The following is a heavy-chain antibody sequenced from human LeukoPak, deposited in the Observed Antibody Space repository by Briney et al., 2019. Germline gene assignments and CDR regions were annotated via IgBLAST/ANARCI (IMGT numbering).Heavy chain of an antibody. Sequence: GGSLRLSCAASGFTVSSNYISWVRQAPGKGLEWVSVIYSAGTTYYADSVKGRFTISRDNSKNTLYLQMNSLRVEDTAVYYCASQSTPVLPFDIWGQGTMVTVSS. CDR2: IYSAGTT. J-gene: IGHJ3*02. CDR3: ASQSTPVLPFDI. CDR1: GFTVSSNY. V-gene: IGHV3-66*04.